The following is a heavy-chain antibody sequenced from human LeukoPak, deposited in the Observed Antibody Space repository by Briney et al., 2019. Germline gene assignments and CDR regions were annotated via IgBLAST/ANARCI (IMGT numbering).Heavy chain of an antibody. Sequence: SSETLSLTCTVSGGSISSGGYYWRWIRQPPGKGLEWIGYIYHSGSTYYNPSLKSRVTISVDRSKNQFSLKLSSVTAADTAVYYCARGSPTVTRVDIWGQGTMVTVSS. V-gene: IGHV4-30-2*01. J-gene: IGHJ3*02. CDR2: IYHSGST. D-gene: IGHD4-17*01. CDR3: ARGSPTVTRVDI. CDR1: GGSISSGGYY.